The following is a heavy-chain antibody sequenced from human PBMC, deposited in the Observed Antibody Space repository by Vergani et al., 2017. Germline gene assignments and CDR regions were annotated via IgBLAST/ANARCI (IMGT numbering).Heavy chain of an antibody. CDR1: GGTFSSYA. J-gene: IGHJ5*02. V-gene: IGHV1-69*01. CDR2: IIPIFGTA. Sequence: QVQLVQSGAEVKKPGSSVKVSCKASGGTFSSYAISWVRQAPGRGLEWMGGIIPIFGTANYAQKFQGRVTITADESTSTAYMELSSLRSEDTAVYYCARGQDIVVVVAENWFDPWGQGTLVTVSS. D-gene: IGHD2-15*01. CDR3: ARGQDIVVVVAENWFDP.